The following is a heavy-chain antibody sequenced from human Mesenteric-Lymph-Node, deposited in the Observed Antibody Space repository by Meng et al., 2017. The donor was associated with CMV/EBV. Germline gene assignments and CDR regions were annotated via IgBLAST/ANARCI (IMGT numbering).Heavy chain of an antibody. V-gene: IGHV1-2*02. CDR1: GYISTGYY. CDR3: ARDRREKITMIAPNY. J-gene: IGHJ4*02. D-gene: IGHD3-22*01. CDR2: FNPNSGGT. Sequence: ASVKVSCKASGYISTGYYMHWVRQAPGQGLVWMGWFNPNSGGTNYAQKFQGRVTMTRDTSISTAHMELSRLRSDDTAVYYCARDRREKITMIAPNYWGQGTLVTVSS.